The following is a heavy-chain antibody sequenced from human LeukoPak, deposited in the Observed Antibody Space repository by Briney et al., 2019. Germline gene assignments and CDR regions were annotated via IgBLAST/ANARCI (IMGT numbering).Heavy chain of an antibody. D-gene: IGHD3-22*01. CDR3: ARPRDSSGSNFDY. Sequence: PGESLKISCKGSGYSFTSYWIGWVRQLPGKGLEGRGIIYPGDSDTRYSPSFQGQVTISADKSISTAYLQWSSLKASDTAMYYCARPRDSSGSNFDYWGQGTLVTVSS. J-gene: IGHJ4*02. CDR1: GYSFTSYW. V-gene: IGHV5-51*01. CDR2: IYPGDSDT.